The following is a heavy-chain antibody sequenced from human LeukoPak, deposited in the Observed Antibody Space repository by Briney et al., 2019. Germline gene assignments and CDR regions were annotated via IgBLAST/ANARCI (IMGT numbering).Heavy chain of an antibody. J-gene: IGHJ5*02. CDR3: ACRDLTSTWSFP. Sequence: GESLKISCQGFGYSFTSYWIGWVRRMPGKGMEWRGVIYPGDSRIRYNPSFQGQVTISVDKSISTAYLQWVSLRASDSAMYYCACRDLTSTWSFPWGQGTLVTVSS. CDR2: IYPGDSRI. CDR1: GYSFTSYW. D-gene: IGHD6-13*01. V-gene: IGHV5-51*01.